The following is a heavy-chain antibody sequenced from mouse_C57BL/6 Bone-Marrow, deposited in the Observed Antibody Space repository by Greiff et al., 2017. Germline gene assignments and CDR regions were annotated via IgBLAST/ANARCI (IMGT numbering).Heavy chain of an antibody. D-gene: IGHD6-2*01. Sequence: VNVVESGPGLVAPSPSLSISCTVSGFSLTSYGVDWVRQSPGKGLEWLGVIWGVGSTNYNSALKSRLSISKDNSKSQVFLKMNSLQTDDTAMYYCAGSLFAYWGQGTLVTVSA. V-gene: IGHV2-6*01. CDR2: IWGVGST. J-gene: IGHJ3*01. CDR3: AGSLFAY. CDR1: GFSLTSYG.